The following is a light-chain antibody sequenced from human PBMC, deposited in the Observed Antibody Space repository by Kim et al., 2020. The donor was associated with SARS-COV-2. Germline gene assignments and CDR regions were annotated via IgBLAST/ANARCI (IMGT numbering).Light chain of an antibody. V-gene: IGKV1-39*01. CDR2: AAS. Sequence: DIQMTQSPSSLSASVGDRVTITCRASQSISSYLNWYQQKPGKAPKLLIYAASSLQSGVPSRFSGSGSGTDFTLTISSLQPEDFATYYCHQSYSTLKPFGQGTKLAIK. CDR1: QSISSY. CDR3: HQSYSTLKP. J-gene: IGKJ2*01.